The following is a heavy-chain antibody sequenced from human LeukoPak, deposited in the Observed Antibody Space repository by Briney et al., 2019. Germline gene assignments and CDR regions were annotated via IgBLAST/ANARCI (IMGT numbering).Heavy chain of an antibody. CDR3: ASSPYYDFWSGYFDY. V-gene: IGHV1-2*02. Sequence: ASVKVSCKASGYTFTSYDINWVRQAPGQGLEWMGWINPNSGGTNYAQKFQGRVTMTRDTSISTAYMELSRLRSDDTAVYYCASSPYYDFWSGYFDYWGQGTLVTVSS. D-gene: IGHD3-3*01. CDR1: GYTFTSYD. J-gene: IGHJ4*02. CDR2: INPNSGGT.